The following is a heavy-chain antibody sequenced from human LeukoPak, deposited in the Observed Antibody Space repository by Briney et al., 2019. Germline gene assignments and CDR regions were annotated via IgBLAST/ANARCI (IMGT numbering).Heavy chain of an antibody. CDR2: TDYRSKWYN. D-gene: IGHD1-26*01. Sequence: SQTLSLTCAISGDSVSSNSAAWNWIRQSPSRGLEWLGRTDYRSKWYNDYAVSVKSRITINPDTSKNQFSLQLNSVTPEDTAVYYSARDLVIVGADGVNAFDIWGQGTMVTVSS. J-gene: IGHJ3*02. CDR1: GDSVSSNSAA. V-gene: IGHV6-1*01. CDR3: ARDLVIVGADGVNAFDI.